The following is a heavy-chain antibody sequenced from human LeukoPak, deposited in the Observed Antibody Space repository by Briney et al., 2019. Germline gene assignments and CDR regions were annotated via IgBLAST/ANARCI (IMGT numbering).Heavy chain of an antibody. V-gene: IGHV3-72*01. J-gene: IGHJ4*02. D-gene: IGHD1-26*01. Sequence: GGSLRLSCAASGFTFSDHCMDWVRQAPGKGLEWVGRARDKANSYTTEYAASVKGRFTFSRDDSENSVYLRMNSLKIEDTAVYYCTRVQRIVGATILDYWGQGTLVIVSS. CDR1: GFTFSDHC. CDR3: TRVQRIVGATILDY. CDR2: ARDKANSYTT.